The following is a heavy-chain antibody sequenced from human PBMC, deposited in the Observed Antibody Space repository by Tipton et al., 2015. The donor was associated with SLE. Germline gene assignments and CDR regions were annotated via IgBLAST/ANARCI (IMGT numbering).Heavy chain of an antibody. CDR3: ARAGTGTAWGTFDI. V-gene: IGHV4-39*07. CDR1: GGSISSSSFY. J-gene: IGHJ3*02. Sequence: TLSLTCTVSGGSISSSSFYWGWIRQPPGKGLEWIGYIFYSGSTFNNPSLKSRVTISAVTSKNQFSLRVSSVTAADTAVYYCARAGTGTAWGTFDIWGPGTMVTVSS. D-gene: IGHD1-14*01. CDR2: IFYSGST.